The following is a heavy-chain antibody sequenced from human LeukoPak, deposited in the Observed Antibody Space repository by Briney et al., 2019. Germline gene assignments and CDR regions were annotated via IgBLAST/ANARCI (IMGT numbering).Heavy chain of an antibody. Sequence: SETLSRTCTVSGGSISSYYWSWVRQPAGKGLEWIARIYSSGSTNYNPSLKSRVTMSVDTSKNQSSLKLSSVTAADTAVYYCARDITANVPQYYYYGMDVWGQGTTVTVSS. CDR3: ARDITANVPQYYYYGMDV. V-gene: IGHV4-4*07. CDR2: IYSSGST. D-gene: IGHD3-16*01. J-gene: IGHJ6*01. CDR1: GGSISSYY.